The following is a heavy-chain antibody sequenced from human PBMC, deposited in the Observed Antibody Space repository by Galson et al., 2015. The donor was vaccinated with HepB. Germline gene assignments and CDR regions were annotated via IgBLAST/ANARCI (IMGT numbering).Heavy chain of an antibody. D-gene: IGHD1-1*01. CDR3: SRTRSNNWYYCDN. CDR2: IYSGGST. J-gene: IGHJ4*02. CDR1: GFTVSANY. V-gene: IGHV3-53*04. Sequence: SLRLSCAASGFTVSANYMNWVRQAPGKGLEWVSVIYSGGSTYYSDSVKGRFTISTHNSKNTLYLQMNSMRVADTAVYYCSRTRSNNWYYCDNWGQGTLVTVSS.